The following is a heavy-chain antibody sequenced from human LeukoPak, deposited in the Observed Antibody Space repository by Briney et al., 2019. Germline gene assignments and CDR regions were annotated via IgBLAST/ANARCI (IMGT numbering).Heavy chain of an antibody. D-gene: IGHD3-10*01. Sequence: GGSLRLSCAASGFTFSGYWMSWLRQAPGKGPEWVANIKQDGGEEYYVDSVKGRFTISRDNAKNSLYLQMNSLRAEDTAVYYCARDRGFGQADVWGKGTTVTVSS. CDR3: ARDRGFGQADV. CDR2: IKQDGGEE. V-gene: IGHV3-7*01. CDR1: GFTFSGYW. J-gene: IGHJ6*04.